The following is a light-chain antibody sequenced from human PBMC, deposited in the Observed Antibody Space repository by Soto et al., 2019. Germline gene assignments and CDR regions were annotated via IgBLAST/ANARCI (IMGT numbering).Light chain of an antibody. J-gene: IGKJ3*01. CDR3: QQYQRLPFT. V-gene: IGKV4-1*01. Sequence: DIEMTQSPDSLSVSLGERATINCRSSQSVFHSSNGNTYIAWYQQKPGQPPKLLIYWSSTRESGVPDRFIGSGSGRDFTLTVSSLQAEDVAVYYCQQYQRLPFTFGPGTTVHIK. CDR1: QSVFHSSNGNTY. CDR2: WSS.